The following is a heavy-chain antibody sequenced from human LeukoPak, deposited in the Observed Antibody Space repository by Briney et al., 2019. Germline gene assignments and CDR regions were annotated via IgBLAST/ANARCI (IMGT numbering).Heavy chain of an antibody. J-gene: IGHJ6*03. D-gene: IGHD3-3*02. CDR1: GGSFSGYY. CDR3: ARGRLLGGYYYYYMDV. CDR2: INHSGST. V-gene: IGHV4-34*01. Sequence: PSETLSLTCAVYGGSFSGYYWSWIRQPPGKGLEWIGEINHSGSTNYNPSLKSRVTISVDTSKNQFSLKLSSVTAADTAVYYCARGRLLGGYYYYYMDVWGKGTTVTVSS.